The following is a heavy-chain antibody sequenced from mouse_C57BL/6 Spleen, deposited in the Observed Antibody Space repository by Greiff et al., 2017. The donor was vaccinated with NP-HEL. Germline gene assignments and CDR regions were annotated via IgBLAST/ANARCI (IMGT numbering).Heavy chain of an antibody. CDR1: GYAFSSSW. CDR3: ARHWVDY. Sequence: QVQLKESGPELVKPGASVKISCKASGYAFSSSWMNWVKQRPGKGLEWIGRIYPGDGDTNYNGKFKGKATLTADKSSSTAYMQLSSLTSEDSAVYFCARHWVDYWGQGTTLTVSS. V-gene: IGHV1-82*01. CDR2: IYPGDGDT. J-gene: IGHJ2*01. D-gene: IGHD4-1*01.